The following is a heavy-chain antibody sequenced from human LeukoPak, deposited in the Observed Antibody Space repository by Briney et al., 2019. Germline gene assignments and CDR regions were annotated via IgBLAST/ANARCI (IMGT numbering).Heavy chain of an antibody. V-gene: IGHV3-9*01. J-gene: IGHJ4*02. D-gene: IGHD4-17*01. CDR2: ISWNSGSI. Sequence: GGSLRLSCAASGFTFDDYAMHWVRQAPGKGLEWVSGISWNSGSIGYADSVKGRFTISRDNAKNSLYLQMSSLRAEDTALYYCAKESGYGDYDYWGQGTLVTVSS. CDR1: GFTFDDYA. CDR3: AKESGYGDYDY.